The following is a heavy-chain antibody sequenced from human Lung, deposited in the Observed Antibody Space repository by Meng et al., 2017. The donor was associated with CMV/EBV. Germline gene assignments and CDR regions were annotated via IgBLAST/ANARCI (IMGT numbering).Heavy chain of an antibody. CDR1: GDSISNYY. J-gene: IGHJ6*01. CDR2: IYYSGGA. CDR3: ARGTGSGTYFRLSYYYGLDV. Sequence: GSLRLXXTVSGDSISNYYWSWIRQPPGRGLEWIGYIYYSGGADYNPSLQSRVTISIDTSKRQFSLKVTSVTAADTAVYYCARGTGSGTYFRLSYYYGLDVWGRGTAVTVSS. D-gene: IGHD3-10*01. V-gene: IGHV4-59*01.